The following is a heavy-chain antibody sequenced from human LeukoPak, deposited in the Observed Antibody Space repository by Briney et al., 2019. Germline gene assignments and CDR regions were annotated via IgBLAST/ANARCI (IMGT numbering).Heavy chain of an antibody. J-gene: IGHJ4*02. CDR1: GGSISSYY. Sequence: PSETLSLTCTVSGGSISSYYWSWIRQPPGKGLEWIGYIYYSGSTYYNPSLKSRVTISVDTSKNQFSLKLSSVTAADTAVYYCAREPREYGDLSPNFDYWGQGTLVTVSS. CDR2: IYYSGST. D-gene: IGHD4-17*01. CDR3: AREPREYGDLSPNFDY. V-gene: IGHV4-59*12.